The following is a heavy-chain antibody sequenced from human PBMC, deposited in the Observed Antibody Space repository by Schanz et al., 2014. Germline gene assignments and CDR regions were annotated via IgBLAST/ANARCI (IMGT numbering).Heavy chain of an antibody. J-gene: IGHJ4*02. V-gene: IGHV3-30*03. Sequence: ESGGGLVQPGGSLRLSCAASGFTVSNNYMSWVRQAPGKGLEWVAIISLDGSNQYYADSVKGRFTVSRDNSKNTVYLQMNSLRAEDTAVYYCTRMYHWGQGTLVTVSS. CDR2: ISLDGSNQ. CDR3: TRMYH. D-gene: IGHD2-8*01. CDR1: GFTVSNNY.